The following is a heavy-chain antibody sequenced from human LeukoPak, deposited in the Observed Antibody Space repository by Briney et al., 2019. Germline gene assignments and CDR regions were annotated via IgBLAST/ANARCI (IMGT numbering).Heavy chain of an antibody. CDR3: ARLTILTGYYNPSAFDI. V-gene: IGHV4-34*01. CDR1: GGSFSGYY. D-gene: IGHD3-9*01. CDR2: INHSGST. Sequence: SETLSLTCAVYGGSFSGYYWSWIRQPPGKGLEWIGEINHSGSTNYNPSLKSRVTISVDTSKNQFSLKLSSVTAADTAVYYCARLTILTGYYNPSAFDIWGQGTMVTVSS. J-gene: IGHJ3*02.